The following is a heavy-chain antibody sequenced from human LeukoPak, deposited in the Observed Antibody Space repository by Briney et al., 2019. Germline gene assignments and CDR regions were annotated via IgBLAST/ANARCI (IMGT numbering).Heavy chain of an antibody. Sequence: SETLSLTCTVSGGSISSYYWSWIRPPPGKGLEWIGYIYYSGSTNYNPSLKSRVTISVDTSKNQFSLKLSSVTAADTAVYYCARAPRRSSYGYFDYWGQGTLVTVSS. CDR2: IYYSGST. CDR1: GGSISSYY. V-gene: IGHV4-59*01. J-gene: IGHJ4*02. CDR3: ARAPRRSSYGYFDY. D-gene: IGHD5-18*01.